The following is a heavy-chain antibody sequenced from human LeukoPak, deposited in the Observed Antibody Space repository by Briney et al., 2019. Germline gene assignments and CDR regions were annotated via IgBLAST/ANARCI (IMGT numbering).Heavy chain of an antibody. J-gene: IGHJ4*02. D-gene: IGHD3-22*01. Sequence: GASVKVSCKVSGYTLTELSMHWVRQAPGKGLEWMGGFDPEDGETIYAQKFQGRVTMTEDTSTDTAYMELSSLRSEDTAVYYCATNTPFHYYDSSGYYLYYFDYWGQGTLVTVSS. CDR3: ATNTPFHYYDSSGYYLYYFDY. V-gene: IGHV1-24*01. CDR1: GYTLTELS. CDR2: FDPEDGET.